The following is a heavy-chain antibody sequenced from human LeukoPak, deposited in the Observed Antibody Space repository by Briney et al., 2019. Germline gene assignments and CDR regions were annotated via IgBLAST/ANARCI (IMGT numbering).Heavy chain of an antibody. Sequence: GGSLTLSCAASGFTFSDYWMHWVRQAPGKGLVWVSRISSDGSRVTYADSVKGRFTISRDNAKNTLYLQMNSLRAEDTAVYYCARGLDWFDPWGQGTLVTVSS. CDR2: ISSDGSRV. V-gene: IGHV3-74*01. CDR1: GFTFSDYW. CDR3: ARGLDWFDP. J-gene: IGHJ5*02.